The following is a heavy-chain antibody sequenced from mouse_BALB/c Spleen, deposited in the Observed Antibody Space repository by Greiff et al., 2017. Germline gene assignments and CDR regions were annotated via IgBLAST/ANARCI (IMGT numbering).Heavy chain of an antibody. Sequence: DVMLVESGGGLVKPGGSLKLSCAASGFTFSDYYMYWVRQTPEKRLEWVATISDGGSYTYYPDSVKGRFTISRDNAKNNLYLQMSSLKSEDTAMYYCARDSDDGYGYAMDYWGQGTSVTVSS. CDR3: ARDSDDGYGYAMDY. V-gene: IGHV5-4*02. D-gene: IGHD2-2*01. CDR1: GFTFSDYY. J-gene: IGHJ4*01. CDR2: ISDGGSYT.